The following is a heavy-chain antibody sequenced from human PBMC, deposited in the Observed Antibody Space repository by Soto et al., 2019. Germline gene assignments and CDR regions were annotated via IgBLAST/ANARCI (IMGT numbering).Heavy chain of an antibody. CDR2: ISSSSSYI. J-gene: IGHJ6*02. CDR3: AREWGDIVVVTAAIRPSYGMDV. Sequence: EVQLVESGGGLVKPGGSLRLSCAASGFTFSSYSMNWVRQAPGKGLEWVSSISSSSSYIYYADSVKGRFTISRDNAKNSQYQQMHSLRAEDTAVDYCAREWGDIVVVTAAIRPSYGMDVWGQGTTVTVSS. CDR1: GFTFSSYS. D-gene: IGHD2-2*02. V-gene: IGHV3-21*01.